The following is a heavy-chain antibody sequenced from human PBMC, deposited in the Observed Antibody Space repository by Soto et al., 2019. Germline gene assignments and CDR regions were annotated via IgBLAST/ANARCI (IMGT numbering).Heavy chain of an antibody. D-gene: IGHD2-21*01. CDR2: ISGSGGST. CDR3: AKGDFVVVPTFLAY. J-gene: IGHJ4*02. V-gene: IGHV3-23*01. Sequence: PGGSLRLSCAASGFIFSNYAMSWVRQAPGKGLELVSGISGSGGSTYYADSVKGRFTISRDNSRNTLYLQMNSLRAEDPAVYYCAKGDFVVVPTFLAYWAKGPLVTVSP. CDR1: GFIFSNYA.